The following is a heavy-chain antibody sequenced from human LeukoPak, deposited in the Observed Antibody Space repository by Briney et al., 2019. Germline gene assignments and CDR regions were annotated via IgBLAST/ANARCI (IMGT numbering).Heavy chain of an antibody. CDR1: GFTFSSYS. CDR2: IHGDGSTT. J-gene: IGHJ4*02. Sequence: LPGGSLRLSCAASGFTFSSYSMHWVRQAPGKGLMWVSRIHGDGSTTNYADSVKGRFSISRDNAKNTLYLQMNSLRAEDTAVYYCALPSCGGDCFSGWGQGTLVTVSS. D-gene: IGHD2-21*02. CDR3: ALPSCGGDCFSG. V-gene: IGHV3-74*01.